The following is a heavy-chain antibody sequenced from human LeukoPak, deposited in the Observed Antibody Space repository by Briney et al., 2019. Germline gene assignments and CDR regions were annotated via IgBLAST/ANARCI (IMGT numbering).Heavy chain of an antibody. D-gene: IGHD4-17*01. V-gene: IGHV1-24*01. J-gene: IGHJ6*03. CDR1: GYTLTELS. Sequence: ASVKVSCKVSGYTLTELSMHWVRQAPGKGLEWMGGFDPEDGETIYAQKFQGRVTMTEDTSTDTAYMELSSLRSEDTAVYYCATGSSVTTIGVTNGDYYYYYMDVWGKGTTVTISS. CDR2: FDPEDGET. CDR3: ATGSSVTTIGVTNGDYYYYYMDV.